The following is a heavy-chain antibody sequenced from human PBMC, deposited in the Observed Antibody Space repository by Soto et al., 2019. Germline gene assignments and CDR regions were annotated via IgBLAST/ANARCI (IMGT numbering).Heavy chain of an antibody. D-gene: IGHD3-10*01. Sequence: PSETLSLTCTVSGGSVSSGSYCWSWIRQPPGKGLEWIGYIYYSGSTNYNPSLKSRVTISVDTSKNQFSLKLSSVTAADTAMYYCARQDYYGSTGYWGQGTLVTVSS. CDR3: ARQDYYGSTGY. J-gene: IGHJ4*02. CDR2: IYYSGST. V-gene: IGHV4-61*01. CDR1: GGSVSSGSYC.